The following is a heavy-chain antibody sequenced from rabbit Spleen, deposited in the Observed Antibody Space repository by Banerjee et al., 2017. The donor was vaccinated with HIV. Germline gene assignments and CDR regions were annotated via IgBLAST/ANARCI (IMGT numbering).Heavy chain of an antibody. CDR3: AREASSGWGVLLYYFNL. J-gene: IGHJ4*01. V-gene: IGHV1S40*01. Sequence: QSLVESGGGLVQPGASLTLTCTASGFSFSSRYYMCWVRQAPGEGLEWIACIYAGDGNTHYASWAKGRFTISKTSSTTVTLQMTSLTAADTATYFCAREASSGWGVLLYYFNLWGPGTLVTVS. D-gene: IGHD4-1*01. CDR2: IYAGDGNT. CDR1: GFSFSSRYY.